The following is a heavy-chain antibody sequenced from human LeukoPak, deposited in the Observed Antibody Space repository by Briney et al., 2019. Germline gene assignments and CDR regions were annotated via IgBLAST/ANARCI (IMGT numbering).Heavy chain of an antibody. V-gene: IGHV1-69*05. CDR2: IIPIFGTA. CDR3: ASTGDYYYYYYMDV. J-gene: IGHJ6*03. CDR1: GGTFSSYA. Sequence: SVKVSCKASGGTFSSYAISWVRQAPGQGLEWMGGIIPIFGTANYAQKFQGRVTIATDESTSTAYMELSSLRSEDTAVYYCASTGDYYYYYYMDVWGKGTTVTVSS.